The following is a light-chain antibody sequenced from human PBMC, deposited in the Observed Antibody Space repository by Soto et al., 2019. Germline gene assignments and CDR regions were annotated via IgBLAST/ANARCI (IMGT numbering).Light chain of an antibody. V-gene: IGKV3-11*01. CDR3: QHRMNSPWT. Sequence: EIVLTQSPAILSLSPGERAALSCRASQNVYIYLAWYQQKPGSAPRLLISDASNRATGIPARFSGRGSGTDFTLTISSLEPEDFAVYYCQHRMNSPWTVGQATNVDIK. CDR2: DAS. CDR1: QNVYIY. J-gene: IGKJ1*01.